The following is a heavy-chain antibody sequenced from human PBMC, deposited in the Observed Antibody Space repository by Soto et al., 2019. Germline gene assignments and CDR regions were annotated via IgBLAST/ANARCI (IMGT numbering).Heavy chain of an antibody. CDR1: GGSISSSSYY. D-gene: IGHD3-10*01. Sequence: PSETLSLTCTVSGGSISSSSYYWGWIRQPPGKGLEWIGSIYYSGSTYYNPSLKSRVTISVDTSKNQFSLKLSSVTAADTAVYYCARHVRYYYDAIDYWGQGTLVTVSS. V-gene: IGHV4-39*01. J-gene: IGHJ4*02. CDR2: IYYSGST. CDR3: ARHVRYYYDAIDY.